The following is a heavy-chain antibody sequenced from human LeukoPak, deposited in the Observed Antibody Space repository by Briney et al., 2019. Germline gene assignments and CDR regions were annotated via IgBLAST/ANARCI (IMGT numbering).Heavy chain of an antibody. D-gene: IGHD3-3*01. V-gene: IGHV3-74*01. CDR1: GFAFSNHW. Sequence: GGSLRLSCAASGFAFSNHWMHWVRQAPGKGLVWLSHVKNDGSSTNYADSVRGRFTISRDNAKNTLYLQMNSLRAEDTAVYYRARGNDYWSGYIDYWGQGTLVTVSS. CDR3: ARGNDYWSGYIDY. J-gene: IGHJ4*02. CDR2: VKNDGSST.